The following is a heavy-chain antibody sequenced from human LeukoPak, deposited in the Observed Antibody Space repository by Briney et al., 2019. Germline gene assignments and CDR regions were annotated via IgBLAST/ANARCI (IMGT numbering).Heavy chain of an antibody. V-gene: IGHV4-59*12. CDR3: ARELLWFGDLLYFDY. D-gene: IGHD3-10*01. CDR1: GGSISSYY. J-gene: IGHJ4*02. CDR2: IYYSGST. Sequence: SETLSLTCTVSGGSISSYYWSWIRQPPGKGLEWIGYIYYSGSTNYNPSLKSRVTISVDTSKNQFSLQLNSVTPEDTAVYFCARELLWFGDLLYFDYWGQGTLVTVSS.